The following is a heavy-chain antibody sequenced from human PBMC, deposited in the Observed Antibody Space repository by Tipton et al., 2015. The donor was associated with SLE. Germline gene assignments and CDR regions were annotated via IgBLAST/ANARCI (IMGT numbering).Heavy chain of an antibody. CDR3: VLIVGATDY. J-gene: IGHJ4*02. CDR2: IYYSGST. CDR1: GGSISSHY. Sequence: TLSLTCTVSGGSISSHYWSWIRQPPGKGLEWIGYIYYSGSTNYNPSLKSRVTISVDTSKNQFSLKLSSVTAADTAVYYCVLIVGATDYWGQGTLVTVSS. V-gene: IGHV4-59*11. D-gene: IGHD1-26*01.